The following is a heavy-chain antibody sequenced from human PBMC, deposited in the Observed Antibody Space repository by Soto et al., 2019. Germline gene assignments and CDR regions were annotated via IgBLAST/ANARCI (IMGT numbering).Heavy chain of an antibody. J-gene: IGHJ4*02. V-gene: IGHV1-2*02. Sequence: ASVKVSCKASGYTFTSYGISWVRQAPGQGLEWMGWINPNSGGTHYAQKFQGRLTMTRDTSISTAYMELSRLTSDETAVYYCARSLSTIAARPDYWGQGTLVTVSS. CDR2: INPNSGGT. CDR3: ARSLSTIAARPDY. D-gene: IGHD6-6*01. CDR1: GYTFTSYG.